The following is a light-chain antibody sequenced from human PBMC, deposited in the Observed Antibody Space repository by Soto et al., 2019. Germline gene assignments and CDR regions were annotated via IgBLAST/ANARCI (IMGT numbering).Light chain of an antibody. CDR1: QNVLYKSNNEND. CDR2: WAS. CDR3: QQYYSTPPYT. V-gene: IGKV4-1*01. J-gene: IGKJ2*01. Sequence: DIVLTQSPDSLAVSLGETATINCKSSQNVLYKSNNENDLAWFQQKPGQPPKLLIYWASTRKSGVPDRFTGSGSGSDFTLTISSLQAEDVAVYYCQQYYSTPPYTFGQGTKLEI.